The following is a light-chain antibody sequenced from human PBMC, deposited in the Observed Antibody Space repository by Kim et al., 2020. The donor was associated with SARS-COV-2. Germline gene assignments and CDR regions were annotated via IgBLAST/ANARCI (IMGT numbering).Light chain of an antibody. Sequence: EIVMTQSPATLSVSPGERATVSCRASQSVSNNLAWYQQNPGQAPRLLIYGASTRATGIPARFSGSGSGTEFTLTISSLRSEDFAVYYCQQYINWPPKCTFGQGTKLEI. CDR2: GAS. V-gene: IGKV3-15*01. CDR1: QSVSNN. J-gene: IGKJ2*02. CDR3: QQYINWPPKCT.